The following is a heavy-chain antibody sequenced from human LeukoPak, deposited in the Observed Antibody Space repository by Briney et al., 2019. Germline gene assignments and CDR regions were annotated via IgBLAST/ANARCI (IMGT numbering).Heavy chain of an antibody. CDR3: ARGYYFDSSAYYYYYY. CDR1: GGSISSSSYY. J-gene: IGHJ4*02. CDR2: INHSGST. V-gene: IGHV4-39*07. D-gene: IGHD3-22*01. Sequence: PSETLSLTCTVSGGSISSSSYYWGWIRQPPGKGLEWIGEINHSGSTNSNPSLKSRVTISVDTSKNQFSLKLNSVTAADTAVYYCARGYYFDSSAYYYYYYWGQGTLVTVSS.